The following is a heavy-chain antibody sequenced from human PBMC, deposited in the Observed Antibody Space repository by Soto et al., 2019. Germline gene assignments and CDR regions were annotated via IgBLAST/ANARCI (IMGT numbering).Heavy chain of an antibody. Sequence: SETLSLTCAVYGGSFSGYYWSWIRQPPGKGLEWIGEINHSGSTNYNPSLKSRVTISVDTSKNQFSLKLSSVTAADTAVYYCARGVFGRRIYYYGSGSSYYYYGMDVWGQGTTVTVSS. CDR1: GGSFSGYY. CDR2: INHSGST. V-gene: IGHV4-34*01. J-gene: IGHJ6*02. D-gene: IGHD3-10*01. CDR3: ARGVFGRRIYYYGSGSSYYYYGMDV.